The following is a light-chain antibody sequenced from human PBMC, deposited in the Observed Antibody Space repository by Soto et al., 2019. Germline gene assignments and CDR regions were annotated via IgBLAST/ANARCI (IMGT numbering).Light chain of an antibody. Sequence: DIQMTQSPSTLSASIGDRVTITCRASQSISNCLAWYQQKTGKAPKLLINDASSLERGVPSRFSGSGSGTDFTLTISSLQPDDFATYYCQHYKSYSRTFGQGTNVEIK. J-gene: IGKJ1*01. CDR3: QHYKSYSRT. CDR2: DAS. CDR1: QSISNC. V-gene: IGKV1-5*01.